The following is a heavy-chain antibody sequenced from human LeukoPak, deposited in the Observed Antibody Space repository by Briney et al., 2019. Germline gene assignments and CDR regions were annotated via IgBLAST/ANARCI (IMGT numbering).Heavy chain of an antibody. J-gene: IGHJ5*02. D-gene: IGHD3-9*01. Sequence: KSSETLSLTCTVSGDSISSGSYYWSWIRQPAGKGLEWIGRIYTSGSTNYNPSLKSRVTISVDTSKNQFSLKLSSVTAADTAVYYCARNKYDILTGYFRRNNWFDPWGQGTLVTVSS. CDR1: GDSISSGSYY. CDR2: IYTSGST. V-gene: IGHV4-61*02. CDR3: ARNKYDILTGYFRRNNWFDP.